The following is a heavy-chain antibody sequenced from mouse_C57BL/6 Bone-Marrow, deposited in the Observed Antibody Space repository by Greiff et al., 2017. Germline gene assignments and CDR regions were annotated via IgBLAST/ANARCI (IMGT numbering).Heavy chain of an antibody. Sequence: VQLQQSGAELVRPGSSVKMSCKTSGYTFTSYGINWVKQRPGQGPEWIGYIYIGNGYTEYNEKFKGKATLTSDTSSSTAYMQLSSLTSEDSAIXFCAPIYYYGSSFLNYAMDYWGQGTSVTVSS. D-gene: IGHD1-1*01. CDR1: GYTFTSYG. V-gene: IGHV1-58*01. CDR2: IYIGNGYT. CDR3: APIYYYGSSFLNYAMDY. J-gene: IGHJ4*01.